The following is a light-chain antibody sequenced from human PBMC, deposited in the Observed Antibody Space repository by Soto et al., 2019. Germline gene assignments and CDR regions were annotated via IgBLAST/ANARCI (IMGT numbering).Light chain of an antibody. Sequence: QSVLTQPASVSGSPGQSITISCTGTSSDIGDHNYVSWYQQHPGKAPKLMIYEVSNRPSGISNRFSASKSGNTASLTISGLQAEDEADYYCNSYTSSDTLVFGGGTQLTVL. V-gene: IGLV2-14*01. J-gene: IGLJ3*02. CDR2: EVS. CDR1: SSDIGDHNY. CDR3: NSYTSSDTLV.